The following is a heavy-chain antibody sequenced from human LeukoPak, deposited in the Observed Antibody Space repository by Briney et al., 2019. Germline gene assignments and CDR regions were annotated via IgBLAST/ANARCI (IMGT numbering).Heavy chain of an antibody. J-gene: IGHJ4*02. D-gene: IGHD6-13*01. CDR1: GGTFSSYA. V-gene: IGHV1-8*03. CDR3: ARSLGQSSSWYYY. Sequence: ASVKVSCKASGGTFSSYAISWVRQATGQGLEWMGWMNPNSGNTGYAQKFQGRVTITRNTSISTAYMELSSLRSEDTAVYYCARSLGQSSSWYYYWGQGTLVTVSS. CDR2: MNPNSGNT.